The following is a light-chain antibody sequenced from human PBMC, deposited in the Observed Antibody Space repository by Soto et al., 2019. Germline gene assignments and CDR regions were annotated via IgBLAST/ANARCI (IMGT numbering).Light chain of an antibody. Sequence: DIQLTQSPSFLSASVGDRVTITCRASQGISSYLAWYQQKPGKAPKLLIYAASTLQSGVPSRFSGSGSGTEFTLTISSLQPEDFATYYCQQLNSYRRVTFRGGTKVEIK. CDR2: AAS. CDR1: QGISSY. J-gene: IGKJ4*01. V-gene: IGKV1-9*01. CDR3: QQLNSYRRVT.